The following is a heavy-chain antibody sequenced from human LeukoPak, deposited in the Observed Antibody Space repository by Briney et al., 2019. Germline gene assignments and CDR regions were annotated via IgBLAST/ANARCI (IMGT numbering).Heavy chain of an antibody. CDR2: INHSGST. CDR1: GGSFSGYY. CDR3: ARGKGYCSSTSCYLLDY. V-gene: IGHV4-34*01. D-gene: IGHD2-2*01. J-gene: IGHJ4*02. Sequence: PSETLSLTCAVYGGSFSGYYWSWIRQPPGKGLDWIGEINHSGSTNYNPSLKSHVPISVDKSKNQFSLKLSFVTAADTAVYYCARGKGYCSSTSCYLLDYWGQGTLVTVSS.